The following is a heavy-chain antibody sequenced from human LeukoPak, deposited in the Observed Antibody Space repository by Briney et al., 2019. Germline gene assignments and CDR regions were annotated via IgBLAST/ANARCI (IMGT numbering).Heavy chain of an antibody. CDR1: GGSFSGYY. CDR2: INHSGST. V-gene: IGHV4-34*01. D-gene: IGHD3-16*01. Sequence: PSETLSLTCAVYGGSFSGYYWSWIRQPPGKGLEWIGEINHSGSTNYNPSLKSRVTISVDTSKNQFSLKLSSVTAADTAVYYCARGPLSITSLNYYYGMDVWGQGTTVTVSS. CDR3: ARGPLSITSLNYYYGMDV. J-gene: IGHJ6*02.